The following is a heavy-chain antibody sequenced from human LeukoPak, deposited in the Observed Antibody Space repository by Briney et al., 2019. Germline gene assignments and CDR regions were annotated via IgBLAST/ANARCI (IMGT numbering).Heavy chain of an antibody. Sequence: GGSLRLSCAASGFTFSDHYMDWVRQAPGKGLEWVGRTRNKANSYTTEYAASVKGRFIISRDDSKNSLYLQMNSLKTEDTAVYYCATQIRGGIYYFDYWGQGTLVTVSS. V-gene: IGHV3-72*01. D-gene: IGHD6-13*01. CDR3: ATQIRGGIYYFDY. CDR1: GFTFSDHY. CDR2: TRNKANSYTT. J-gene: IGHJ4*02.